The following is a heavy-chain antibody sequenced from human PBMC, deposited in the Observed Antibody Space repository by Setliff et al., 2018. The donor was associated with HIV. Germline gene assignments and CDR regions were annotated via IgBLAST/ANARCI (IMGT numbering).Heavy chain of an antibody. CDR2: ISSSGFPI. V-gene: IGHV3-48*01. CDR1: GFTFSTYA. J-gene: IGHJ4*02. CDR3: VRGTLDF. Sequence: GESLKISCEASGFTFSTYAMNWVRHAPGKGLEWVAQISSSGFPIYYADSVRGRFTASRDNGKNSLFLQMNSLRAEDTAVYYCVRGTLDFWGQGNLVTVSS.